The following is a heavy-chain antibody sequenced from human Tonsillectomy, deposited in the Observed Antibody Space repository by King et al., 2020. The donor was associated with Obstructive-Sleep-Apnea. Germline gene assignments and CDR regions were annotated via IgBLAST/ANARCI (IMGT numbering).Heavy chain of an antibody. J-gene: IGHJ6*02. CDR3: VKERLFYYESSGHYPYYDYGMDV. CDR2: ISYDGSNK. D-gene: IGHD3-22*01. CDR1: GFTFSNYD. V-gene: IGHV3-30*18. Sequence: VQLVESGGGVVQPGRSLRLSCAASGFTFSNYDMYWVRQAPGKGLEWVAVISYDGSNKYYADSVKGRFTITRDNSKSTLYLQMNSLRAEDTAVYYCVKERLFYYESSGHYPYYDYGMDVWGQGTTVTVSS.